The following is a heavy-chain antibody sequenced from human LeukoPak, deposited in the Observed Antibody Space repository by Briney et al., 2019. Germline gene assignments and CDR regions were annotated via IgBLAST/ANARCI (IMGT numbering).Heavy chain of an antibody. CDR1: GFTFSTYA. D-gene: IGHD3-22*01. J-gene: IGHJ6*01. CDR3: AKYVIVVVKREFYYYYGMDV. Sequence: GGSLRLSCSASGFTFSTYAISLVRQAPGKGLELVSTISGSGPNTYYPDSVRRRFTIYRENSKNTLYLQMNSMRAEETAVYYCAKYVIVVVKREFYYYYGMDVWGQGTTVTVSS. CDR2: ISGSGPNT. V-gene: IGHV3-23*01.